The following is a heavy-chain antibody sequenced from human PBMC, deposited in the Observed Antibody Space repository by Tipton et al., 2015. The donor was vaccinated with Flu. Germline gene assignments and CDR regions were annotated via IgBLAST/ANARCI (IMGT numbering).Heavy chain of an antibody. CDR3: ARRDYRNYVSEPKNWFDP. V-gene: IGHV4-38-2*01. Sequence: TLSLTCSVSGDSIGSNYYWGWIRQPPGKGLQWIGNVHRTGGAYYNPSLTTRVTISVDTSKNQLSLRLTSVTAADAAVYYCARRDYRNYVSEPKNWFDPWGQGALVTVSS. D-gene: IGHD4-11*01. CDR1: GDSIGSNYY. CDR2: VHRTGGA. J-gene: IGHJ5*02.